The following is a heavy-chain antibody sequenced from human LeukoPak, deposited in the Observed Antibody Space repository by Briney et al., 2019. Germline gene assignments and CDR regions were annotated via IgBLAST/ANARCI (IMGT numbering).Heavy chain of an antibody. J-gene: IGHJ4*02. Sequence: PGGSLRLSCAASGFTFSSYSMNWVRQAPGKGLEWVSSISSSSSYIYYADSVKGRFTISRDNAKNSLYLQMNSLRAEDTAVYYCARDSNSPLFITMIVVVGGYYFDYWGQGTLVTVSS. D-gene: IGHD3-22*01. V-gene: IGHV3-21*01. CDR1: GFTFSSYS. CDR2: ISSSSSYI. CDR3: ARDSNSPLFITMIVVVGGYYFDY.